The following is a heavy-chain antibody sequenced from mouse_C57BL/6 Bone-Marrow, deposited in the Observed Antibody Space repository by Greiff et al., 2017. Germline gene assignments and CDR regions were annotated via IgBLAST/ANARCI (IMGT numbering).Heavy chain of an antibody. J-gene: IGHJ3*01. Sequence: EVQLVESGGGLVKPGGSLKLSCAASGFTFSSYAMSWVRQTPEKRLEWVATISDGGSYTYYPDNVKGRFTISRDNAKNNLYLQMSHLKSEDTAMYYCARLYYYGTPAWFAYWGQGTLVTVSA. CDR1: GFTFSSYA. V-gene: IGHV5-4*01. D-gene: IGHD1-1*01. CDR2: ISDGGSYT. CDR3: ARLYYYGTPAWFAY.